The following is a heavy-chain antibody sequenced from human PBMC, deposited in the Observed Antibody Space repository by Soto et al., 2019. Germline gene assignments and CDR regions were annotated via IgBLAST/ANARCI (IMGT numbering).Heavy chain of an antibody. J-gene: IGHJ4*02. V-gene: IGHV4-30-2*01. CDR1: GGSISSGGYS. Sequence: QLQLQESGSGLVKPSQTLSLTCAVSGGSISSGGYSWSWIRQPPGKGLEWIGYIYHSGSTYYNPSLKSRVTISVDRSKIQLSLKLSSVTAADTAVYYCARAGGLGAVAADYWGQGTLVIVSS. D-gene: IGHD6-19*01. CDR3: ARAGGLGAVAADY. CDR2: IYHSGST.